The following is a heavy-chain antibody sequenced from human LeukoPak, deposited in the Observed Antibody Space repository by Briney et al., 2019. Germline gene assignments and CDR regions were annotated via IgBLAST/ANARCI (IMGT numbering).Heavy chain of an antibody. CDR1: GFTFSSYW. CDR2: INSDGSTT. CDR3: SKDAGSGTYGTFDY. D-gene: IGHD3-10*01. J-gene: IGHJ4*02. V-gene: IGHV3-74*01. Sequence: GGSLRLSCAASGFTFSSYWMHWVRQAPGKGLVWVSRINSDGSTTSSADSVKGRFTISRDNSKNTLYLQMNSLRAEDTALYYCSKDAGSGTYGTFDYWGQGTLVIVSS.